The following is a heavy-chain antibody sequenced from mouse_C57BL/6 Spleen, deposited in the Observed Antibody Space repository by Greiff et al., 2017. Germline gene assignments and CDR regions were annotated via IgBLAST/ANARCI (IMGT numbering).Heavy chain of an antibody. V-gene: IGHV1-52*01. CDR2: IDPSDSET. D-gene: IGHD1-1*01. Sequence: QVQLQQPGAELVRPGSSVKLSCKASGYTFTSYWMHWVKQRPIQGLEWIGNIDPSDSETHYNQKFKDKATLTVDKSSSTAYMQLSSLTSEDSAVYYCARLRYYGSSQGGYFDVWGTGTTVTVSS. CDR3: ARLRYYGSSQGGYFDV. J-gene: IGHJ1*03. CDR1: GYTFTSYW.